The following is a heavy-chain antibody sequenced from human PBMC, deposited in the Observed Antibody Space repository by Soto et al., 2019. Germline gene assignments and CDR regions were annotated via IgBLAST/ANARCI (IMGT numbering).Heavy chain of an antibody. CDR2: ISYDGSNK. V-gene: IGHV3-30*18. CDR1: GFTFSSYG. Sequence: GGSLRLSCAASGFTFSSYGMHGVRQAPGKGLEWVAVISYDGSNKYYADSVKGRFTISRDNSKNTLYLQMNSLRAEDTAVYYCAKDKDPVYFDYWGQGTLVTVSS. J-gene: IGHJ4*02. CDR3: AKDKDPVYFDY.